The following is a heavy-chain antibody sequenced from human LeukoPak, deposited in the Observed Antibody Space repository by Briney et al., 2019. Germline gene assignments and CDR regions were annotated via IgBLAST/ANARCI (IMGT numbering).Heavy chain of an antibody. J-gene: IGHJ1*01. Sequence: PGGSLRLSCAASGFTFSSYAMSWVRQAPGKGLEWVSAISGSGGSTYYADSVKGRFTISRDNSKNTLYLQMNSLRAEDTAVYYCAKIPLYYYDSSGYYYPDEYFQHWGQGTLVTVSS. CDR1: GFTFSSYA. D-gene: IGHD3-22*01. V-gene: IGHV3-23*01. CDR2: ISGSGGST. CDR3: AKIPLYYYDSSGYYYPDEYFQH.